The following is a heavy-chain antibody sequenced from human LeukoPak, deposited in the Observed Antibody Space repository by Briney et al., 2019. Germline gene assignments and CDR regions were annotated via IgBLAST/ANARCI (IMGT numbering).Heavy chain of an antibody. CDR2: FVPEDGET. CDR1: GSTLTEFS. V-gene: IGHV1-24*01. D-gene: IGHD5-18*01. J-gene: IGHJ3*02. Sequence: ASVKVSCKVSGSTLTEFSIHWVRQAPGKGLEWMGGFVPEDGETIYAQSFQGRVTMTEDTSTDTAYMELSSLRSEDTAVYYCARAGIQLWLFAASSRGDAFDIWGQGTMVTVSS. CDR3: ARAGIQLWLFAASSRGDAFDI.